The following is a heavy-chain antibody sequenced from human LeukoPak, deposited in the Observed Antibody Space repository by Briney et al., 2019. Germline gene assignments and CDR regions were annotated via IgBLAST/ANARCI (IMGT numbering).Heavy chain of an antibody. CDR1: GYTFTGYY. D-gene: IGHD5-12*01. CDR2: INPNSGGT. V-gene: IGHV1-2*02. CDR3: ANLGGYSGYDLSGY. Sequence: ASVKVSCKASGYTFTGYYMHWVRQASGQGLEWMGWINPNSGGTNYAQKFQGRVTMTRDTSISTAYMELSRLRSDDTAVYYCANLGGYSGYDLSGYWGQGTLVTVSS. J-gene: IGHJ4*02.